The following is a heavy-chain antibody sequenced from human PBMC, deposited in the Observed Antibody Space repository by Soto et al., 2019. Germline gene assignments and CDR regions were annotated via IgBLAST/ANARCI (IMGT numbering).Heavy chain of an antibody. CDR1: GYTFTGYY. V-gene: IGHV1-2*04. D-gene: IGHD3-3*01. CDR2: INPNSGGT. J-gene: IGHJ4*02. Sequence: GASVKVSCKASGYTFTGYYMHWVRQAPGQGLEWMGWINPNSGGTNYAQKFQGWVTMTRDTSISTAYMELSRLRSDDTAVYYCARESPPYYDFWSGYFPGTYFDYWGQGTLVTVSS. CDR3: ARESPPYYDFWSGYFPGTYFDY.